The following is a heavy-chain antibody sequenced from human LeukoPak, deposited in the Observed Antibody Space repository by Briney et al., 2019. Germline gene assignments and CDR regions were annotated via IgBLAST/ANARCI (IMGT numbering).Heavy chain of an antibody. J-gene: IGHJ4*02. V-gene: IGHV3-7*01. D-gene: IGHD4-17*01. CDR3: ARDLLSPTVTTGYYFDY. Sequence: GGSLRLSCAASGFTFSSYWMSWVRQAPGKGLEWVANIKQDGSEKYYVDSVKGRFTISRDNAKNSLYLQMNSLRAEDTAVYYCARDLLSPTVTTGYYFDYWGQGTLVTVSS. CDR1: GFTFSSYW. CDR2: IKQDGSEK.